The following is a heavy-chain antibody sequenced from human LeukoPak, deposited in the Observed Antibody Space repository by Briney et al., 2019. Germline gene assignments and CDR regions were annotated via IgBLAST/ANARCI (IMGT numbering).Heavy chain of an antibody. D-gene: IGHD2-2*01. CDR3: ARDQVGCSSTSCPSVNYYYGMDV. CDR1: GFTFSSYS. J-gene: IGHJ6*02. CDR2: ISSSSSTI. V-gene: IGHV3-48*04. Sequence: PGGSLRLSCVASGFTFSSYSMNWVRQAPGKGLEWVSYISSSSSTIYYADSVKGRFTISRDNAKNSLYLQMNSRRAEDTAVYYCARDQVGCSSTSCPSVNYYYGMDVWGQGTTVTVSS.